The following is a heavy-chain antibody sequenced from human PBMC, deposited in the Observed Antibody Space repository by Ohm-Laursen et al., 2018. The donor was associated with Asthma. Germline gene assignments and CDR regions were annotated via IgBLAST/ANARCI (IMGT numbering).Heavy chain of an antibody. CDR1: GFNFNSSA. CDR2: MSFDGTNK. CDR3: ARGLGGIHRWLSYQIDK. V-gene: IGHV3-30-3*01. Sequence: SLRLSCAASGFNFNSSAMHWVRQTPGKGLEWVAVMSFDGTNKYHAASVQGRFTISRDNSKSTLFLQMSSLRPEDTAVYYCARGLGGIHRWLSYQIDKWGQGTQVTVSS. D-gene: IGHD5-18*01. J-gene: IGHJ4*02.